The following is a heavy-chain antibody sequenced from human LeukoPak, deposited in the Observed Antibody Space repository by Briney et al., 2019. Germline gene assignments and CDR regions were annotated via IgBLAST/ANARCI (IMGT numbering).Heavy chain of an antibody. CDR3: ARDIVVVVAAGSYYYYGMDV. CDR1: GFTFSSYS. CDR2: ISSSSSYI. J-gene: IGHJ6*02. D-gene: IGHD2-15*01. Sequence: GGSLRLSCAASGFTFSSYSMNWVRQAPGKGLEWVSSISSSSSYIYYADSVKGRFTISRDNAKNSLYLQMNSLRAEDTPVYYCARDIVVVVAAGSYYYYGMDVWGQGTAVTVSS. V-gene: IGHV3-21*04.